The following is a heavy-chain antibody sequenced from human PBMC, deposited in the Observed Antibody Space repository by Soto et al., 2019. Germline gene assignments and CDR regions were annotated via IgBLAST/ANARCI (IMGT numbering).Heavy chain of an antibody. CDR3: ARSYSYGTYYFDY. Sequence: ASVKVSFKASGYTFTGYYMHWLRQAPGQGLEWMGWINPNSGGTNYAQKFQGWVTMTRDTSISTAYMELSRLRSDDTAVYYCARSYSYGTYYFDYWGQGTLVTSPQ. CDR1: GYTFTGYY. D-gene: IGHD5-18*01. CDR2: INPNSGGT. J-gene: IGHJ4*02. V-gene: IGHV1-2*04.